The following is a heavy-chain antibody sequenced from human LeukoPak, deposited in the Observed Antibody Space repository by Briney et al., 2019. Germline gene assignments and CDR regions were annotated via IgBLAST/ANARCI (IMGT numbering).Heavy chain of an antibody. CDR1: GGSISSGGYS. J-gene: IGHJ3*02. Sequence: SSQTLSLTCAVSGGSISSGGYSWSWIRQPPGKGLEWIGYIYYSGSTNYNPSLKSRVTISVDTSKNQFSLKLSSVTAADTAVYYCARGATGDAFDIWGQGTMVTVSS. CDR3: ARGATGDAFDI. CDR2: IYYSGST. V-gene: IGHV4-30-4*07. D-gene: IGHD7-27*01.